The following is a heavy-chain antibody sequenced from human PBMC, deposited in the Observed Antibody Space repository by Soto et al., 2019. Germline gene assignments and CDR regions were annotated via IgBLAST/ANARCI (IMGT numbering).Heavy chain of an antibody. CDR2: IIPILGIA. Sequence: ASVKVSCKASGGTFSSYTISWVRQAPGQGLEWMGRIIPILGIANYAQKFQGRVTITADKSTSTAYMGLSSLRSEDTAVYYCARAAAGVYYFDYWGQGTLVTVSS. J-gene: IGHJ4*02. CDR3: ARAAAGVYYFDY. V-gene: IGHV1-69*02. D-gene: IGHD6-13*01. CDR1: GGTFSSYT.